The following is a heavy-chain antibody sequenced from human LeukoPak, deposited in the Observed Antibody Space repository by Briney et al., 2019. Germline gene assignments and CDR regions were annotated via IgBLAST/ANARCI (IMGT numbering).Heavy chain of an antibody. J-gene: IGHJ4*02. Sequence: GRSLRLSCAASGFTFSSYGMHWVRQAPGKGLEWVAVISYDGSNKYYADSVKGRFTISRDNSKNTLYLQMNSLRAEDTAVYYCAKDERFDYWGQGTLVTVSS. CDR2: ISYDGSNK. CDR1: GFTFSSYG. CDR3: AKDERFDY. V-gene: IGHV3-30*18.